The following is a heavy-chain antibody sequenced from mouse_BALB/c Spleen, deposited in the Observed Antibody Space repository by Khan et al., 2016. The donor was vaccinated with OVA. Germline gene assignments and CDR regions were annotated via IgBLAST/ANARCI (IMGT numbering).Heavy chain of an antibody. Sequence: QVQLKESGAELVRPGSSVKISCKASGYAFSSYWMNWVKQRPGQGLEWIGQIYPGDGDTKSNGKFKGKVTLTADKSSSTAYMQISSLTSEDSAVYFCARSGYDFFAYWGQGTLVTVSA. J-gene: IGHJ3*01. CDR1: GYAFSSYW. CDR3: ARSGYDFFAY. CDR2: IYPGDGDT. D-gene: IGHD2-14*01. V-gene: IGHV1-80*01.